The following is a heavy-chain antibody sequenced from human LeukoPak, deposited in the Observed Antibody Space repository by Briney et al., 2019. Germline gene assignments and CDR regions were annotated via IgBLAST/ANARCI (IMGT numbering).Heavy chain of an antibody. CDR1: GFTFDDYA. D-gene: IGHD6-13*01. CDR2: ISWNSGSI. J-gene: IGHJ4*02. CDR3: AKGSWYWDY. Sequence: GRSLRLSCAASGFTFDDYAMHWVRQAPGKGLEWVSGISWNSGSIGYADSVKGRFTISRDNAKNSLYLQMNSLRAEDTAVYYCAKGSWYWDYWGQGTLVTVSS. V-gene: IGHV3-9*01.